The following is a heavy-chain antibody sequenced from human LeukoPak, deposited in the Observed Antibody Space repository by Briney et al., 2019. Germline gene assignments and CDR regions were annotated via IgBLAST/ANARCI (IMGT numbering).Heavy chain of an antibody. V-gene: IGHV4-34*01. CDR1: GGSFSGYY. J-gene: IGHJ5*02. Sequence: KPSETLSLTCAVYGGSFSGYYWSWIRQPPGKGLEWIGEINHSGSTNYNPSLKSRVTISVDTSKNQFSPKLSSVTAADTAVYYCARGYCSSTSCYVTWFDPWGQGTLVTVSS. CDR2: INHSGST. D-gene: IGHD2-2*01. CDR3: ARGYCSSTSCYVTWFDP.